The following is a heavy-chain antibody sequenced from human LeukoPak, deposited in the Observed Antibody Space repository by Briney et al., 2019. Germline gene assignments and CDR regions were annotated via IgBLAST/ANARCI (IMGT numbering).Heavy chain of an antibody. CDR2: ISYDGSNK. CDR3: ARDTYYYDSSGCMDV. CDR1: GFTFSNYW. Sequence: GGSLRLSCAASGFTFSNYWMSWVRQAPGKGLEWVAVISYDGSNKCYADSVKGRFTISRDNSKNTLYLQMNSLRAEDTAVYYCARDTYYYDSSGCMDVWGKGTTVTVSS. D-gene: IGHD3-22*01. V-gene: IGHV3-30*03. J-gene: IGHJ6*03.